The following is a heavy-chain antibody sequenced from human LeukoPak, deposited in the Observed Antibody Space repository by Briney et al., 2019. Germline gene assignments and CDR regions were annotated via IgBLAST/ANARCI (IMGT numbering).Heavy chain of an antibody. CDR1: GFSFSNYA. CDR2: IKQDGSEK. CDR3: ARTGAAAVKGAFDI. J-gene: IGHJ3*02. D-gene: IGHD6-13*01. Sequence: PGGSLRLSCAASGFSFSNYAMSWVRQAPGKGLEWVANIKQDGSEKYYVDSVKGRFTISRDNAKNSLYLQMNSLRAEDTAVYYCARTGAAAVKGAFDIWGQGTMVTVSS. V-gene: IGHV3-7*03.